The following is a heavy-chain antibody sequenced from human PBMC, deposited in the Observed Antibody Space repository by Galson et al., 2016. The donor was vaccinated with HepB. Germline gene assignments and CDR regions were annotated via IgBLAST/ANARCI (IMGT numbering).Heavy chain of an antibody. CDR2: MNPNSGNT. Sequence: SVKVSCKASGYTFTSYDLNWVRQAPGQGLECMGWMNPNSGNTGYAPKFQGRVTMTWDTSISTAYVELSSLTSEDTAVYYCARTLVRGGFGKDVWGQGTTVTGSS. D-gene: IGHD3-10*01. CDR1: GYTFTSYD. J-gene: IGHJ6*02. CDR3: ARTLVRGGFGKDV. V-gene: IGHV1-8*01.